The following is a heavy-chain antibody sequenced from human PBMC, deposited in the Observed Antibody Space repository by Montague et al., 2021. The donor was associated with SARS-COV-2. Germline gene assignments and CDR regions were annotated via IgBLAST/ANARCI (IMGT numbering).Heavy chain of an antibody. D-gene: IGHD5-12*01. J-gene: IGHJ4*01. CDR2: KKNRGST. Sequence: KKNRGSTKYKSSLKSRVTISADTSKKQFSLTMTSVTAADTAVYFCARRGYTGSDYFDYLGHGTLVTVAS. V-gene: IGHV4-34*01. CDR3: ARRGYTGSDYFDY.